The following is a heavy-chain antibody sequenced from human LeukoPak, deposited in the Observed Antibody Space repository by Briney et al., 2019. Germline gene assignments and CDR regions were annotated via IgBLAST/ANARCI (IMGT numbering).Heavy chain of an antibody. J-gene: IGHJ6*03. CDR2: MSGSGYYT. CDR1: GFAFSNFA. V-gene: IGHV3-23*01. D-gene: IGHD3-3*01. Sequence: GGSLRLSCAASGFAFSNFAMSWVRQAPGKGLEWVSAMSGSGYYTYYVESVKGRFTISRDNSKKTLYLQMNSLRADDTAVYYCAKMEGQRLYDYCMDVWGRGTTVTVSS. CDR3: AKMEGQRLYDYCMDV.